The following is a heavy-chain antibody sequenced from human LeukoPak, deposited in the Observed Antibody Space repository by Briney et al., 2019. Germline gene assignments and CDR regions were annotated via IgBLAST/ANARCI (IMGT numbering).Heavy chain of an antibody. CDR2: INHSGST. CDR1: GGSFSGYY. Sequence: PSETLSLTCAVYGGSFSGYYWSWIRQPPGKGLEWIGEINHSGSTNYNPSLKSRVTISVDTSKNQFSLKLSSVTAADTAVYYCERIAAAGTDYWGQGTLVTVSS. D-gene: IGHD6-13*01. CDR3: ERIAAAGTDY. V-gene: IGHV4-34*01. J-gene: IGHJ4*02.